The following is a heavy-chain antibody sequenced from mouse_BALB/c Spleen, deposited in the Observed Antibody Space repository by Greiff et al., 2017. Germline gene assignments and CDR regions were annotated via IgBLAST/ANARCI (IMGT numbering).Heavy chain of an antibody. D-gene: IGHD2-14*01. CDR3: ASEGVRRGSYAMDY. Sequence: QVQLQQSGAELAKPGASVKMSCKASGYTFTSYCMHWVKQRPGQGLEWIGYINPSTGYTEYNQKFKDKATLTADKSSSTAYMQLSSLTSEDSAVYYCASEGVRRGSYAMDYWGQGTSVTVSS. CDR2: INPSTGYT. CDR1: GYTFTSYC. J-gene: IGHJ4*01. V-gene: IGHV1-7*01.